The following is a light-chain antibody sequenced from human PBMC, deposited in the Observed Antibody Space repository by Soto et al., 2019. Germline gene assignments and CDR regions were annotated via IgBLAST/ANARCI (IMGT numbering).Light chain of an antibody. CDR1: SSDIGSYNL. J-gene: IGLJ1*01. V-gene: IGLV2-14*02. Sequence: SALTQPASVSGSPGQSITISCTGTSSDIGSYNLVSWFQQHPGKAPKVMIYEVNKRPSGVSNRFSGSKSGNTASLTISGLQAEDEADYYCSSYTSSSTRGFGTGTKVTVL. CDR2: EVN. CDR3: SSYTSSSTRG.